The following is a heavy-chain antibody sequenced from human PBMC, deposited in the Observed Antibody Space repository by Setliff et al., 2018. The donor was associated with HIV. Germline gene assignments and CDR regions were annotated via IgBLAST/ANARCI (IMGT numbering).Heavy chain of an antibody. J-gene: IGHJ4*02. CDR3: IRRRRAPGAADLESY. CDR1: GYSFSDYW. D-gene: IGHD7-27*01. Sequence: GESLKISCQASGYSFSDYWIGWVRQMPGKGLEWMGATYPGDSTTRYSPSLQGQVTISADRSINTAFLQWSSLEASDTAMYYCIRRRRAPGAADLESYWGQGTLVTVSS. V-gene: IGHV5-51*01. CDR2: TYPGDSTT.